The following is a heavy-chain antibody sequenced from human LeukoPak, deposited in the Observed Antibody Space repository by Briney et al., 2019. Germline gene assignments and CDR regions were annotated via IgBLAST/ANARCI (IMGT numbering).Heavy chain of an antibody. V-gene: IGHV3-23*01. D-gene: IGHD3-22*01. CDR2: ISGSGGST. J-gene: IGHJ4*02. Sequence: GGSLRLSCAASGFTFSSYAMSWVRQAPGKGLEWVSAISGSGGSTYYSDSVKGRFTISRDNSKNTLCLQMNSLRAEDTAVYYCAKGIDSSGPYYFDYWGQGTLVTVSS. CDR1: GFTFSSYA. CDR3: AKGIDSSGPYYFDY.